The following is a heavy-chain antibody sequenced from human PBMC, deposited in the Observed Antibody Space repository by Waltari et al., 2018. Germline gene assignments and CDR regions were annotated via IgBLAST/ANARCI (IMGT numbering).Heavy chain of an antibody. J-gene: IGHJ5*02. V-gene: IGHV4-38-2*02. CDR2: IYHSGAA. CDR1: GLYISNGYL. Sequence: QVLLQESGPGLVTPSETLSLTCTVSGLYISNGYLWAWIRQPPGKGLQWIGSIYHSGAAFYNSSLGSRVTISVDTSKNQFALEVNSLTAADTAVYYCARERVDTGSNLWSPRNPRFDPWGQGTLVTVSS. D-gene: IGHD1-26*01. CDR3: ARERVDTGSNLWSPRNPRFDP.